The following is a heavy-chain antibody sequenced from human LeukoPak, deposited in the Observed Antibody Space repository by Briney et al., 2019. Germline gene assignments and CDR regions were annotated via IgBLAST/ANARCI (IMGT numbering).Heavy chain of an antibody. Sequence: VASVKVSCKASGGTFSSYAISWVRQAPGQGLEWMGRIIPILGIANYAQKFQGRVTITADKSTSTAYMELSSLRSEDTAVYYCARDKAIVGALLEFDYWGQGTLVTVSS. CDR3: ARDKAIVGALLEFDY. D-gene: IGHD1-26*01. V-gene: IGHV1-69*04. CDR1: GGTFSSYA. J-gene: IGHJ4*02. CDR2: IIPILGIA.